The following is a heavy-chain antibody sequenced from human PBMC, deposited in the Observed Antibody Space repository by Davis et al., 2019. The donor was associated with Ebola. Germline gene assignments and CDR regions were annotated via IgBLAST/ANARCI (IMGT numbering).Heavy chain of an antibody. CDR1: GYRFTSYY. CDR2: INPITGGT. D-gene: IGHD3-22*01. J-gene: IGHJ3*02. V-gene: IGHV1-46*01. CDR3: AREGGRYYDSSGYVFDI. Sequence: SVKVSCKASGYRFTSYYMHLVRQAPGQGLEWMGIINPITGGTSYAQNFQVRVNMTRDTSTSTVYMELSSLRSEDTAVYYCAREGGRYYDSSGYVFDIWGQGTMVKVSS.